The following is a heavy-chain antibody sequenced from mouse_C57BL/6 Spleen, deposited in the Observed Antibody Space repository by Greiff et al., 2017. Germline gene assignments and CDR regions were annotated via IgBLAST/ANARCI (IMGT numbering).Heavy chain of an antibody. V-gene: IGHV1-53*01. CDR2: INPSNGGT. J-gene: IGHJ3*01. Sequence: VQLQQPGTELVKPGASVKLSCKASGYTFTSYWMHWVKQRPGQGLEWIGNINPSNGGTNYNEKFKSKATLTVDKSSSKAYMQLSSLTSEDSAVYYWARGYGSSPCWFAYWGQGTLVTVSA. CDR1: GYTFTSYW. D-gene: IGHD1-1*01. CDR3: ARGYGSSPCWFAY.